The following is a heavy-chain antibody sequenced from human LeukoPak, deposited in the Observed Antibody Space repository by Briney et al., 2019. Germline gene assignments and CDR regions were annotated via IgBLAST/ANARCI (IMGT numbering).Heavy chain of an antibody. CDR2: IYSGGST. V-gene: IGHV3-53*01. Sequence: GGSLRLSCAASGFTVSSNYMSWVRQAPGKGLEWVSVIYSGGSTHYADSVKGRFTISRDNSKNTLYLQMNSLRAEDTAVYYCARAVGRAAAGTILDYWGQGTLVTVSS. CDR3: ARAVGRAAAGTILDY. CDR1: GFTVSSNY. D-gene: IGHD6-13*01. J-gene: IGHJ4*02.